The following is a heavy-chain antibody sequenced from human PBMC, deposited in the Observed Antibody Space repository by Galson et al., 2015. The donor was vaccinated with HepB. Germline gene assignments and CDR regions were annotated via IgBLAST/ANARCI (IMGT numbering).Heavy chain of an antibody. J-gene: IGHJ6*02. Sequence: SLRLSCAASGVTIPSYSMNWVRKAPGKGLEWLAYISAGRTTIYYAASLKGRFSISRDNAKEFLSLHMNSLRGEDTAVYYCARNPASYDYYNMDVWGHGTTVTVSS. V-gene: IGHV3-48*01. CDR1: GVTIPSYS. CDR3: ARNPASYDYYNMDV. CDR2: ISAGRTTI.